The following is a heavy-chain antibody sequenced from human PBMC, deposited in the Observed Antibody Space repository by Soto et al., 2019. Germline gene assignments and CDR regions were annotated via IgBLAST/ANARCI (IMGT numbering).Heavy chain of an antibody. V-gene: IGHV3-9*01. CDR3: AKDRLGTVTTGNWFDP. J-gene: IGHJ5*02. CDR1: GFTFDDYA. CDR2: ISWNSGSI. D-gene: IGHD4-4*01. Sequence: ESGGGLVQPGRSLRLSCAASGFTFDDYAMHWVRQAPGKGLEWVSGISWNSGSIGYADSVKGRFTISRDNAKNSLYLQMNSLRAEDTALYYCAKDRLGTVTTGNWFDPWGQGTLVTVSS.